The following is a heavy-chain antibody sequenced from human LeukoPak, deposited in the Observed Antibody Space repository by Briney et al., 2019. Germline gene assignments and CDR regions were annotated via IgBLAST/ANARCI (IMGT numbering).Heavy chain of an antibody. CDR2: IYYSGST. J-gene: IGHJ4*02. CDR1: GGSISSSSYY. V-gene: IGHV4-39*01. CDR3: ARHNSAWGFDY. D-gene: IGHD6-19*01. Sequence: PSETLSLTCIVSGGSISSSSYYWGWIRQPPGRGLEWIGTIYYSGSTYYNPSLKSRVTISVDTSKNQFSLKLTSVTAAYTAVYYCARHNSAWGFDYWGQGMLVTVSS.